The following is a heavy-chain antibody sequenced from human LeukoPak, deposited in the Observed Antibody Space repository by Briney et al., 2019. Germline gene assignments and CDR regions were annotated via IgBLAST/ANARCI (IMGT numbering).Heavy chain of an antibody. J-gene: IGHJ4*02. Sequence: PSETLSLTCAVSGGSITSHYWNWIRQPPGKELEWIGYIYLSGSTDYHPSLKGRVTISVDTSKNQFSLNLNSVPAADTAVYYCARERGAGGFDFWGQGALVTVSS. CDR2: IYLSGST. CDR3: ARERGAGGFDF. V-gene: IGHV4-59*11. D-gene: IGHD4/OR15-4a*01. CDR1: GGSITSHY.